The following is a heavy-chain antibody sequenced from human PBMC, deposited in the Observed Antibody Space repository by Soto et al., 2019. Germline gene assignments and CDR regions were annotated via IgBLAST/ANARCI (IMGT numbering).Heavy chain of an antibody. CDR1: GDSISSGGYY. CDR2: VYYSGST. V-gene: IGHV4-31*03. D-gene: IGHD1-26*01. Sequence: PSETLSLTCTVSGDSISSGGYYWSWIRQLPGKGLEWIGYVYYSGSTDYNSSLKSRITISLDTSKNQFSLKLTSVTAADTAVYDCALCGSHNKYYYYGVDVWGQGTTVTVSS. J-gene: IGHJ6*02. CDR3: ALCGSHNKYYYYGVDV.